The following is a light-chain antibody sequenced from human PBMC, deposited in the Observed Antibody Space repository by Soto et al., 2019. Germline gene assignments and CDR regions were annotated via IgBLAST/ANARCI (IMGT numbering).Light chain of an antibody. J-gene: IGKJ1*01. Sequence: DIQMSQTPSSLSASAGDRVTLTCQASQDISTYLNWYQQKPGQAPKFLIYDASRLESGVPSRFSGSGSGTEFTLTISSLQPDDFATYYCQQYSRYSRTFGQGSKVDIK. CDR1: QDISTY. V-gene: IGKV1-5*01. CDR3: QQYSRYSRT. CDR2: DAS.